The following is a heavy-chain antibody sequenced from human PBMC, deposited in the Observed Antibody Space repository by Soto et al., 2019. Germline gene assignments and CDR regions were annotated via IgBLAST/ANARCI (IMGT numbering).Heavy chain of an antibody. J-gene: IGHJ6*02. CDR3: ARSAITLFGVVSIPPHYYSEMDV. CDR1: GGTFNRYA. Sequence: QVQLVQSGAEVKKPGSSVKVSCKASGGTFNRYAISWVRQAPGQGLEWMGGIIPIFGIGNDAQRFQGRVTITADESTGTGYMDLSSLRSEDTGVYYCARSAITLFGVVSIPPHYYSEMDVWGQGTTVTVSS. CDR2: IIPIFGIG. V-gene: IGHV1-69*01. D-gene: IGHD3-3*01.